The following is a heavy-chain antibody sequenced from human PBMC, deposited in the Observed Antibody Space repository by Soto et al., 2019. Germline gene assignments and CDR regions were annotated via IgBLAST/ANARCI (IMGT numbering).Heavy chain of an antibody. CDR1: GYTFTGYY. V-gene: IGHV1-2*04. D-gene: IGHD3-9*01. CDR3: ARAQLTGDRAPFDY. Sequence: ASVKVSCKASGYTFTGYYMHWVRQAPGQGLEWMGWINPNSGGTNYAQKFQGWVTMTRDTSISTAYMELSRLRSDDTAVYYCARAQLTGDRAPFDYWGQGTLVTVSS. CDR2: INPNSGGT. J-gene: IGHJ4*02.